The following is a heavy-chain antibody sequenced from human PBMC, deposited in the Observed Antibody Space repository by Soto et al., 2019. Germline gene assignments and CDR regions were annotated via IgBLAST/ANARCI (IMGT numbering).Heavy chain of an antibody. CDR3: ARETPYYYASGSYYSWFDP. CDR1: GGSISSYY. CDR2: IYYSGST. D-gene: IGHD3-10*01. Sequence: PSETLSLTCTVSGGSISSYYWSWIRQPPGKGLEWIGYIYYSGSTNYNPSLKSRVTISVDTSKNQFSMKLSSVTAADTAVYYCARETPYYYASGSYYSWFDPWGQGTLVTVS. J-gene: IGHJ5*02. V-gene: IGHV4-59*08.